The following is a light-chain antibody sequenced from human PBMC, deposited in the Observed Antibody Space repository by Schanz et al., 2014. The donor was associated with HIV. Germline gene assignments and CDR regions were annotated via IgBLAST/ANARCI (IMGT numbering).Light chain of an antibody. Sequence: EIVMTQSPATLYVSPGEGATLSCRASQSISNNLAWYQQKPGQAPRLLIYGASTRATGIPARFSGSGSGTEFTLTISSLQSEDFAVYYCQHYGDSRGTFGGGTKVDFK. CDR1: QSISNN. V-gene: IGKV3-15*01. J-gene: IGKJ4*01. CDR2: GAS. CDR3: QHYGDSRGT.